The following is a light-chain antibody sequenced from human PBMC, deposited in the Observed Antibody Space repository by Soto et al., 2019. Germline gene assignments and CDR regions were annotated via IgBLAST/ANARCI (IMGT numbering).Light chain of an antibody. J-gene: IGKJ1*01. CDR1: RSISNNY. Sequence: ETVLTPSPATLSLSPGERSTLSCRASRSISNNYLAWYQQKPGQAPRLLIYGASNRATGIPDRFSGSGSGTDFTLTISRLEPEDFAVYYCQQYGSSGTFGQGTKGDIK. CDR2: GAS. CDR3: QQYGSSGT. V-gene: IGKV3-20*01.